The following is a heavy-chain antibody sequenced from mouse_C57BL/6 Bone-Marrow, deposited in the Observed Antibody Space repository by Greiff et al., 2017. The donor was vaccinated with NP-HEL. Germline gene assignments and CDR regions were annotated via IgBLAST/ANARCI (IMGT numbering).Heavy chain of an antibody. CDR1: GFTFSSYG. V-gene: IGHV5-6*02. CDR2: ISSGGSYT. D-gene: IGHD2-2*01. J-gene: IGHJ3*01. Sequence: DVKLVESGGDLVKPGGSLKLSCAASGFTFSSYGMSWVRQTPDKRLEWVATISSGGSYTYYPDSVKGRFTISRDNAKNTLYLQMSSLKSEDTAMYYCAGSYGYSWFAYWGQGTLVTVSA. CDR3: AGSYGYSWFAY.